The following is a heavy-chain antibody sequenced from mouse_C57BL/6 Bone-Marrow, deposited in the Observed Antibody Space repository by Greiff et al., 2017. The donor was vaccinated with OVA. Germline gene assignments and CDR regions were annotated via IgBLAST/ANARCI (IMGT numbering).Heavy chain of an antibody. CDR1: GYAFSSSW. CDR3: AGEVPLYYGSSYDWYFDV. Sequence: VQLQQSGPELVKPGASVKISCKASGYAFSSSWMNWVKQRPGKGLEWIGRIYPGDGDTNYNGKFKGKATLTADKSSRTAYMQLSSLTSEDYAVYFCAGEVPLYYGSSYDWYFDVWGTGTTVTVSS. V-gene: IGHV1-82*01. CDR2: IYPGDGDT. D-gene: IGHD1-1*01. J-gene: IGHJ1*03.